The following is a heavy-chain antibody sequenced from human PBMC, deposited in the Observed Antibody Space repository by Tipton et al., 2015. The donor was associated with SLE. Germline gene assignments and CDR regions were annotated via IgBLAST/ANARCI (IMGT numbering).Heavy chain of an antibody. J-gene: IGHJ3*02. CDR2: IYYSGST. CDR1: GGSISSSSYY. CDR3: ARGGRIAAAVGAFDI. D-gene: IGHD6-13*01. V-gene: IGHV4-39*07. Sequence: TLSLTCTVSGGSISSSSYYWGWIRQPPGKGLEWIGSIYYSGSTYYNPSLKSRVTISVDTSKNQFSLKLSSVTAADTAVYYCARGGRIAAAVGAFDIWGQGTMVTVSS.